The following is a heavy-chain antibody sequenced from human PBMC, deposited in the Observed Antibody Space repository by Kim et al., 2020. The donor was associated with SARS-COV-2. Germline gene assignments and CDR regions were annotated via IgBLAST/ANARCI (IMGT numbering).Heavy chain of an antibody. J-gene: IGHJ6*02. CDR3: AREASITGTRTGTGYYGMDV. Sequence: RVTISIDTSKNQFSLKLSSVTAADTAVYYCAREASITGTRTGTGYYGMDVWGQGTTVTVSS. D-gene: IGHD1-7*01. V-gene: IGHV4-59*01.